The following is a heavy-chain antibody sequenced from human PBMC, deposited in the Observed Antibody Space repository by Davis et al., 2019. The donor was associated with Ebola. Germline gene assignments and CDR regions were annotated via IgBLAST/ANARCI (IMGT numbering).Heavy chain of an antibody. D-gene: IGHD1-7*01. CDR1: GGTFSSYA. Sequence: AASVKVSCKASGGTFSSYAISWVRQAPGQGLEWMGWISAYNGNTNYAQKLQGRVTMNTDTSTSTVYMELRSLRSDDTAVYYCARETGTTPFDYWGQGTLVTVSS. V-gene: IGHV1-18*01. J-gene: IGHJ4*02. CDR2: ISAYNGNT. CDR3: ARETGTTPFDY.